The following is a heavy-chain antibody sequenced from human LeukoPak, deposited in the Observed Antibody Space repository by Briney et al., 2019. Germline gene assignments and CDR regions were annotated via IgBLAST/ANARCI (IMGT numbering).Heavy chain of an antibody. CDR1: GGSISSGDYY. CDR3: ARENPITMVRDLPYYFDY. D-gene: IGHD3-10*01. Sequence: PSQTLSLTCTVSGGSISSGDYYWSWIRQPPGKGLEWIGYIYYSGSTYYNPSLKSRVTISVDTSKNQFSLKLSSVTAADTAVYYCARENPITMVRDLPYYFDYWGQGTLVTVSS. J-gene: IGHJ4*02. V-gene: IGHV4-30-4*01. CDR2: IYYSGST.